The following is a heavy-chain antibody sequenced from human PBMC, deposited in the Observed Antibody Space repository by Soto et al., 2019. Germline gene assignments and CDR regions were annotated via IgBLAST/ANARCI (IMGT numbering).Heavy chain of an antibody. V-gene: IGHV3-23*01. D-gene: IGHD2-8*01. CDR3: ARMVSYGEDDGYGMDV. Sequence: GGSLRLSCTASGFNYRRSAMSWVRQGPGKGLEWVSTITDSGQTKYYAESVKGQFIISRDNSRNKLYLPMNRLRGEDTAIYYCARMVSYGEDDGYGMDVSAQGTTVNVSS. J-gene: IGHJ6*02. CDR1: GFNYRRSA. CDR2: ITDSGQTK.